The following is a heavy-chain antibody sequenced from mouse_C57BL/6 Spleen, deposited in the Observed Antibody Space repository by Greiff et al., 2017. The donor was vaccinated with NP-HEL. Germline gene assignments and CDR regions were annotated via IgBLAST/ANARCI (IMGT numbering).Heavy chain of an antibody. V-gene: IGHV1-19*01. CDR1: GYTFTDYY. Sequence: VQLQQSGPVLVKPGASVKMSCKASGYTFTDYYMNWVKQSHGKSLEWIGVINPYNGGTSYNQKFKGKATLTADKSSSTAYMELTSLTSEDSAVYDCARYYSNSCDAMDYWGQGTSVTVSS. J-gene: IGHJ4*01. CDR2: INPYNGGT. CDR3: ARYYSNSCDAMDY. D-gene: IGHD1-1*01.